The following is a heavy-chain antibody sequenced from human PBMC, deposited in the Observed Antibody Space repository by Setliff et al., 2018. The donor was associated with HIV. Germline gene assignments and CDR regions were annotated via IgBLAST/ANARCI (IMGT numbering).Heavy chain of an antibody. Sequence: ASVKVSCKASGGTFSSYVISWVRQAPGQGPEWMGGIIPMYGVTNYAQKFQGRVTITTDESTSTAYMELSSLRSEDTAVYYCALPYCSGGNCWSSASLPPGVCFDPLGQGTLVTVSS. CDR2: IIPMYGVT. V-gene: IGHV1-69*05. D-gene: IGHD2-15*01. CDR1: GGTFSSYV. CDR3: ALPYCSGGNCWSSASLPPGVCFDP. J-gene: IGHJ5*02.